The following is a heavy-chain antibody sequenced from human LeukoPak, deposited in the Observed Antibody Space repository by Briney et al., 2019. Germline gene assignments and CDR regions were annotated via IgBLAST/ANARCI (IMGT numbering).Heavy chain of an antibody. CDR3: ARGQRYYYVSSGIPLFDY. CDR1: GFTFSSYW. Sequence: GGSLRLSCAASGFTFSSYWMSWVRQAPGKGLEWVANIKQDGSEKYYVDSVKGRFTISRDNAKNSLYLQMNSVRAEDTAVYYCARGQRYYYVSSGIPLFDYWGQGTLVTVSS. J-gene: IGHJ4*02. V-gene: IGHV3-7*01. CDR2: IKQDGSEK. D-gene: IGHD3-22*01.